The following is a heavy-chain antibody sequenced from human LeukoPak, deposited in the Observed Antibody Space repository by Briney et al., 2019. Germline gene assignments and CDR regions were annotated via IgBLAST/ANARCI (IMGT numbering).Heavy chain of an antibody. CDR2: INPNSGGT. CDR1: GYTFTGYY. CDR3: TRDFDWLRFDS. J-gene: IGHJ4*02. V-gene: IGHV1-2*02. D-gene: IGHD3-9*01. Sequence: GASVKVSCKASGYTFTGYYMHWVRQAPGQGLEWMAWINPNSGGTNYAQKFQGRVTMTRDTSISTAYMELSRLRSDDTAVYYCTRDFDWLRFDSWGQGTLVTVSS.